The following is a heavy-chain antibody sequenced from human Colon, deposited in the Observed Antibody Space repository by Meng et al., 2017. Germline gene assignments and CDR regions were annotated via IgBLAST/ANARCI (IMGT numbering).Heavy chain of an antibody. CDR1: GVSLSSGNDY. CDR2: ISYSGNS. J-gene: IGHJ4*02. V-gene: IGHV4-61*01. Sequence: VQLQDSGPGRVRPSETLSLTCTVSGVSLSSGNDYWSWIRQAPGKGLEWIGYISYSGNSLYNPSLKSRVDISTDTSRRQCSLKFNSVTAADTAIYYCATGPGYSSGLDSWGRGALVTVSS. CDR3: ATGPGYSSGLDS. D-gene: IGHD6-19*01.